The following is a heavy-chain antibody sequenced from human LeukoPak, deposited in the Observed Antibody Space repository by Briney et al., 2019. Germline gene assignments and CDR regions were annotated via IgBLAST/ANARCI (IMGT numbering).Heavy chain of an antibody. Sequence: GASVKVSCKASGYTFTSYGISWVRQAPGQGLEWMGWISAYNGNTNYAQKFQGRVTMTRNTSISTAYMELSSLRSEDTAVYYCARGPATVVYADYWGQGTLVTVSS. CDR2: ISAYNGNT. V-gene: IGHV1-18*01. CDR3: ARGPATVVYADY. J-gene: IGHJ4*02. CDR1: GYTFTSYG. D-gene: IGHD2-8*02.